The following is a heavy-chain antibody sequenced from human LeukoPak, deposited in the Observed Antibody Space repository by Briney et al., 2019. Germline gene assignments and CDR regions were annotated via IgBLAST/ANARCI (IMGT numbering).Heavy chain of an antibody. CDR3: ARVIVAGYYDSSGYYYFDY. V-gene: IGHV3-7*01. CDR2: INQDGSEE. D-gene: IGHD3-22*01. Sequence: GGSLRLSCAASGFAFSDYWMTWVRQAPGKGLEWVANINQDGSEEYYVDPVKGRFTISRDNAKNSLYLQMNSLRAEDMTVYYCARVIVAGYYDSSGYYYFDYWGQGTLVTVSS. J-gene: IGHJ4*02. CDR1: GFAFSDYW.